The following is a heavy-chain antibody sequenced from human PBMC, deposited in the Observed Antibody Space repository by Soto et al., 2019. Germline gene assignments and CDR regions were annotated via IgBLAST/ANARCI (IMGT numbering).Heavy chain of an antibody. V-gene: IGHV4-31*03. CDR2: IYDSGST. J-gene: IGHJ2*01. CDR3: ARAGTMVRGVTRRNFNWYFDL. CDR1: GGSISSGGYY. D-gene: IGHD3-10*01. Sequence: QVQLQESGPGLVKPSQTLSLTCTVSGGSISSGGYYWSWIRQHPGKGLEWIGYIYDSGSTYYNPSLKSRVTISVDTSKNQFSLKLSSVTAADTAVYYCARAGTMVRGVTRRNFNWYFDLWGRGTLVTVSS.